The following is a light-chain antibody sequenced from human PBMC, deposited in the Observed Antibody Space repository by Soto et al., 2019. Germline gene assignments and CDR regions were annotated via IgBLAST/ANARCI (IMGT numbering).Light chain of an antibody. V-gene: IGKV3-20*01. Sequence: EIVLTQSPGTLSLSPGERATLSCRASQSVSTNYLAWYQRKPGQAPRLLIYGASSRATDIPDRFSGSGSGTDFSITITRLKPEDFAVYYCQQYGSSPPTFGQGTKVEL. CDR1: QSVSTNY. CDR3: QQYGSSPPT. CDR2: GAS. J-gene: IGKJ1*01.